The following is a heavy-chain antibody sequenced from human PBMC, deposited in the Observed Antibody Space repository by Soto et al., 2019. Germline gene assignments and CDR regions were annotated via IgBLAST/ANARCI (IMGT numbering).Heavy chain of an antibody. V-gene: IGHV4-59*01. CDR1: GDSLSRFY. CDR3: ARDTLAGLDP. CDR2: AYSNGAT. Sequence: PSETLSLTCTVSGDSLSRFYWSWIRQTPGKGLEWIGYAYSNGATNHNPSLQSRVTISIDTSKNQFSLKLTSVTAADTAVYYCARDTLAGLDPWGQGILVTVSS. J-gene: IGHJ5*02.